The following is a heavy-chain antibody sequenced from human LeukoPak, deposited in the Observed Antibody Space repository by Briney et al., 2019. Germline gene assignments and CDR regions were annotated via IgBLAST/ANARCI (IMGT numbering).Heavy chain of an antibody. CDR1: GYTFTGHY. J-gene: IGHJ4*02. Sequence: GASVKVSCKASGYTFTGHYMHWLPQAPGQGLEWMGWINPNSGGANYAQKFQGRVTMTRDTSISTAYMELSRLRSDDTAVYYCATPGPYSSSWYLFDYWGQGTLVTVSS. V-gene: IGHV1-2*02. CDR3: ATPGPYSSSWYLFDY. D-gene: IGHD6-13*01. CDR2: INPNSGGA.